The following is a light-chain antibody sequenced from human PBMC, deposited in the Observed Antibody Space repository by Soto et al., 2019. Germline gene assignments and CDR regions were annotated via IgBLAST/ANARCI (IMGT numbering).Light chain of an antibody. CDR2: GAS. Sequence: EIVLTQSPGTLSLSPGERATISCRASQSVSSSYLAWYQQKPGQAPRLLIYGASSRATGIPDRFSGSGSGTDFTLTISRLEPEDFAVYYCQPYGSSPFTFGTGTKVDIK. J-gene: IGKJ3*01. CDR1: QSVSSSY. V-gene: IGKV3-20*01. CDR3: QPYGSSPFT.